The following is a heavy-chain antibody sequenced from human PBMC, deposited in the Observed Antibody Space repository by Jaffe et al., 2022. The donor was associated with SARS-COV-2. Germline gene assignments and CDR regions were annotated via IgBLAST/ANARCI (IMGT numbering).Heavy chain of an antibody. D-gene: IGHD5-18*01. CDR3: ARDRVETIDY. CDR2: ISYDGSNK. J-gene: IGHJ4*02. Sequence: QVQLVESGGGVVQPGRSLRLSCAASGFTFSSYAMHWVRQAPGKGLEWVAVISYDGSNKYYADSVKGRFTISRDNSKNTLYLQMNSLRAEDTAVYYCARDRVETIDYWGQGTLVTVSS. CDR1: GFTFSSYA. V-gene: IGHV3-30-3*01.